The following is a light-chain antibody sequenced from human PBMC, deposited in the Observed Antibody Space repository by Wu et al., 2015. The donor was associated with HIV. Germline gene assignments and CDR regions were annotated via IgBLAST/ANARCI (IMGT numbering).Light chain of an antibody. V-gene: IGKV3-15*01. CDR2: GTT. CDR3: QHYNAWPPWT. J-gene: IGKJ1*01. Sequence: EIVLTQSPATLSLSPGERATLSCRASQSVNSNLAWYQQKPGQSPRLLIYGTTTRATGIPARFTGSESGTEFTLTISSIQSDDFAVYYCQHYNAWPPWTFGQGTKVESK. CDR1: QSVNSN.